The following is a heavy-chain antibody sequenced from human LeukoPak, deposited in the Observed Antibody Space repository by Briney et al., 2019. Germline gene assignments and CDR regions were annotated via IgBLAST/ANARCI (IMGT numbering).Heavy chain of an antibody. Sequence: SETLSLTCTVSGGSISSGDYYWSWIRQPPARGLEWIGYIYYSGSTYYNPSLKSRVTISVDTSKNQFSLKLSSVTAADTAVYYCARRHGSGYSYYFDYWGQGTLVTVSS. V-gene: IGHV4-30-4*01. J-gene: IGHJ4*02. CDR1: GGSISSGDYY. CDR2: IYYSGST. D-gene: IGHD3-22*01. CDR3: ARRHGSGYSYYFDY.